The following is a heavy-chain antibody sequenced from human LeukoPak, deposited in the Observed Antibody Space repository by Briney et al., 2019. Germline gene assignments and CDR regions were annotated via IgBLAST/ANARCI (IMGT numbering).Heavy chain of an antibody. J-gene: IGHJ4*02. CDR1: GGTFSSYA. V-gene: IGHV1-69*04. Sequence: GASVKVSCKASGGTFSSYAISWVRQAPGQGLEWMGRIIPILGIANHAQKFQGRVTITADKSTSTAYMELSSLRSEDTAVYYCARERGSGSPYYFDYWGQGTLVTVSS. D-gene: IGHD3-10*01. CDR3: ARERGSGSPYYFDY. CDR2: IIPILGIA.